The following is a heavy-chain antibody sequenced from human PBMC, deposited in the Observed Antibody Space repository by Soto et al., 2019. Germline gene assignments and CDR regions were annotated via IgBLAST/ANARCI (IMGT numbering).Heavy chain of an antibody. V-gene: IGHV1-18*01. CDR1: GYTFTSYG. Sequence: QVHLVQSGAEVKKPGASVKVSCKASGYTFTSYGITWVRQAPGQGLEWMGWISAHNGNTDYAQKIQGRVIVTGDTSTSTAYMELRSLISDDTAVYYCARGRYVDYWGQGALVTVSS. D-gene: IGHD1-1*01. CDR3: ARGRYVDY. CDR2: ISAHNGNT. J-gene: IGHJ4*02.